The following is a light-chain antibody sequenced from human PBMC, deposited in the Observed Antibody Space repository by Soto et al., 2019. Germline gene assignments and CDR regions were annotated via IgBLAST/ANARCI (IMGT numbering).Light chain of an antibody. CDR3: QHYGASPWT. CDR1: QSVRSNY. J-gene: IGKJ1*01. CDR2: GAS. Sequence: EIVLTQSPGTLSLSPGERATLSCRASQSVRSNYLAWYQQKIGQAPRLLIYGASSRVTGIPDRFSGSGSGTDFTLTISRLEPEDFELYYCQHYGASPWTFGQGTKVEIK. V-gene: IGKV3-20*01.